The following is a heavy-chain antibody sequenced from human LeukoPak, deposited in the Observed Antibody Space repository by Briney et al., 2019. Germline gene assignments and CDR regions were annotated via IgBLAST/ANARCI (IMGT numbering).Heavy chain of an antibody. J-gene: IGHJ6*04. CDR2: ISGSGGST. Sequence: QPGGSLRLSCAASGFTFSSYAMSWVPQAPGKGLEWVSAISGSGGSTYYADSVEGRFTISRDTSKNTLYLQMNSLRAEDTAVYYCAKDMSDSSGWYPYYGMDVWGKGTTVTVSS. D-gene: IGHD6-19*01. CDR1: GFTFSSYA. V-gene: IGHV3-23*01. CDR3: AKDMSDSSGWYPYYGMDV.